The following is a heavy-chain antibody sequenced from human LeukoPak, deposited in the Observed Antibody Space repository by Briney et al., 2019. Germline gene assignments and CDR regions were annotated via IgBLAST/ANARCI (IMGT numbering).Heavy chain of an antibody. J-gene: IGHJ4*02. CDR3: ARPPPLRGNSGDY. CDR1: GGSFSGYY. CDR2: INHSGST. D-gene: IGHD4-23*01. Sequence: SETLSLTCAVYGGSFSGYYRSWIRQPPGKGLEWIGEINHSGSTNYNPSLKSRVTISVDTSKNQFSLKLSSVTAADTAVYYCARPPPLRGNSGDYWGQGTLVTVSS. V-gene: IGHV4-34*01.